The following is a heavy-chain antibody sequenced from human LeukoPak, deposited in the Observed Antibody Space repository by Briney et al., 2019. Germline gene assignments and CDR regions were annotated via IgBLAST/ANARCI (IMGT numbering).Heavy chain of an antibody. D-gene: IGHD2-15*01. CDR2: LRYDGSNT. V-gene: IGHV3-30*02. CDR1: GFTLSDYG. CDR3: AKRSVCWGGYYHYYYMYV. Sequence: GGSLRLSCVASGFTLSDYGMLWVRQAPGKGLEWVAYLRYDGSNTYYVDSERGRFTISRDNSQNPLYLQMNSLRPEDTAVFYHAKRSVCWGGYYHYYYMYVWGKGTTVIVSS. J-gene: IGHJ6*03.